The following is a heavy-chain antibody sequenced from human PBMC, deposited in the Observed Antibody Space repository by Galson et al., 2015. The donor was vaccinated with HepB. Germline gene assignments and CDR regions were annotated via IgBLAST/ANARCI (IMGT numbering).Heavy chain of an antibody. D-gene: IGHD5-18*01. CDR1: GYTFTSYG. Sequence: SVKVSCKASGYTFTSYGISWVRQAPGQGLEWMGWISAYNGNTNYAQKLQGRVTMTTDTSTSTAYMELRSLRSDDTAVYYCAREGVRGYSYGYGDAFDIWGQGTMVTVSS. V-gene: IGHV1-18*01. CDR2: ISAYNGNT. CDR3: AREGVRGYSYGYGDAFDI. J-gene: IGHJ3*02.